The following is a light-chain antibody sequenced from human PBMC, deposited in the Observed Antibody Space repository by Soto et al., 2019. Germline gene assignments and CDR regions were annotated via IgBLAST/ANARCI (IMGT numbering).Light chain of an antibody. CDR1: QSVSSSY. CDR3: QQRSNWAT. CDR2: DAS. Sequence: EIVLTQSPGTLSLSPGERATLSCRASQSVSSSYLAWYQQKPGQAPRLLIYDASNRATGIPARFSGSGSVTDFTLTISSLEPEDFAVYYCQQRSNWATFDPGTKVDIK. J-gene: IGKJ3*01. V-gene: IGKV3D-20*02.